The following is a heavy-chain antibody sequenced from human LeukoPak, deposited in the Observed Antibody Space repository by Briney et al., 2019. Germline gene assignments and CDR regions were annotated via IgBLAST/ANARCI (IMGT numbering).Heavy chain of an antibody. CDR2: INPSGGST. J-gene: IGHJ6*02. Sequence: ASVKVSCKASGYTFTSYYMHWVRQAPGQGLEWMGIINPSGGSTSYAQKFQDRVTMTRDTSTSTVYMELSSLRSEDTAVYYCARVSGYCSGGSCYGLPSHGMDVWGQGTTVTVSS. CDR3: ARVSGYCSGGSCYGLPSHGMDV. CDR1: GYTFTSYY. D-gene: IGHD2-15*01. V-gene: IGHV1-46*01.